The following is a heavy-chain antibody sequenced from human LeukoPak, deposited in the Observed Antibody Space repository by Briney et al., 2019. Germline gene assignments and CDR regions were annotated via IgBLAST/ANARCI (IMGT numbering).Heavy chain of an antibody. CDR2: VSADGRTA. J-gene: IGHJ4*02. D-gene: IGHD6-19*01. CDR1: GFTFSSYG. V-gene: IGHV3-30*19. CDR3: ARDTYTNGWYDLDY. Sequence: GGSLRLSCAASGFTFSSYGMHWVRQPPGRGLECLAVVSADGRTAYYADSVKDRFTISRDNSKNTLFLQMNSLRPDDTAVYYCARDTYTNGWYDLDYWGQGTLVTVSS.